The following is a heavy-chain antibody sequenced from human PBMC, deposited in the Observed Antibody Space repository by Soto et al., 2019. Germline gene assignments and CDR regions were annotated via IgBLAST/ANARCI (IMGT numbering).Heavy chain of an antibody. Sequence: PSETLSLTCTASGGAISSSSYYWGWIRQPPGKRLELIGSIYYSGSTYYNPSLKSRVTISVDTSKNQFSLKLSSVTAADTAVYYCARHNGHVDSSSSGTGGRYYYYYGMDVWGQGTTVT. CDR2: IYYSGST. CDR1: GGAISSSSYY. J-gene: IGHJ6*02. V-gene: IGHV4-39*01. D-gene: IGHD6-6*01. CDR3: ARHNGHVDSSSSGTGGRYYYYYGMDV.